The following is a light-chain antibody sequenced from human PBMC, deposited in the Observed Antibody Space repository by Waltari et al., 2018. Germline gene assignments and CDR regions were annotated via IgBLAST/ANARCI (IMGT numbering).Light chain of an antibody. CDR1: QSVSSN. J-gene: IGKJ5*01. V-gene: IGKV3-15*01. Sequence: VVMTQSPGPLSVSPGARATLSCRASQSVSSNLAWYQQKPGQAPRLLIYDASTRATGVPARFSGSGSGTESTLTSSSLQSEDFAVYYSQHYLNGPSTFDQGTRVEI. CDR2: DAS. CDR3: QHYLNGPST.